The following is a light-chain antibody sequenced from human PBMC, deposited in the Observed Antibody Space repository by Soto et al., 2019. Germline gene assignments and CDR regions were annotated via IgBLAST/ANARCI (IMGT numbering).Light chain of an antibody. CDR1: QTVSSS. J-gene: IGKJ5*01. V-gene: IGKV3-20*01. Sequence: EIVLTQCRATLSLSAGERAPLSCRASQTVSSSLAWYQQKPGQAPRLLIYAASSRATGISDRFSGSGSGTDFSLIIIRLDPEDSAVYYCQHNGRSFGQGTRLEIK. CDR3: QHNGRS. CDR2: AAS.